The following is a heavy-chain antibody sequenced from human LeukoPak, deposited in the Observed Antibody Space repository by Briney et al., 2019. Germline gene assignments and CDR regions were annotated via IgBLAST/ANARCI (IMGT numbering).Heavy chain of an antibody. D-gene: IGHD3-10*01. J-gene: IGHJ6*02. CDR3: ARDLLNYYGSGEAPTSYYGMDV. CDR1: GFTFSDYY. CDR2: ISSSGSTI. Sequence: PGGSLRLSCAASGFTFSDYYMSWIRQAPGKGLEWVSYISSSGSTIYYADSVKSRFTISRDNAKNSLYLQMNSLRAEDTAVYYCARDLLNYYGSGEAPTSYYGMDVWGQGTTVTVSS. V-gene: IGHV3-11*01.